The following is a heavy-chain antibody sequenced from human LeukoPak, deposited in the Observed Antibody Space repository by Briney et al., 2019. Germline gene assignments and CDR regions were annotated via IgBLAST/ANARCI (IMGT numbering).Heavy chain of an antibody. Sequence: SETLSLTCTVSGGSISSYTYYWGWIRQSPGKGLERTGTLSSSGSSYYNPSLKGRVTISVDTSKNQFSLKLTSVTAADTAIYYCARHRLYYDRSGFSPGVWFDPWGQGALVTVSS. CDR3: ARHRLYYDRSGFSPGVWFDP. CDR1: GGSISSYTYY. V-gene: IGHV4-39*01. J-gene: IGHJ5*02. D-gene: IGHD3-22*01. CDR2: LSSSGSS.